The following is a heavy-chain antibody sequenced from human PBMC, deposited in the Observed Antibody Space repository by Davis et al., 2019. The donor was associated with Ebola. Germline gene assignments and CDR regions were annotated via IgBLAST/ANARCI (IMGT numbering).Heavy chain of an antibody. V-gene: IGHV5-51*01. CDR3: ARAGLDIVASRGFDY. J-gene: IGHJ4*02. CDR1: GYSFTSYW. CDR2: IYPGDSDT. Sequence: PGGSLRLSCQGSGYSFTSYWIGWVRQMPGKGLEWMGIIYPGDSDTRYSPSFQGQVTISADKSISTAYLQWSSLKASDTAMYYCARAGLDIVASRGFDYWGQGTLVTVSS. D-gene: IGHD5-12*01.